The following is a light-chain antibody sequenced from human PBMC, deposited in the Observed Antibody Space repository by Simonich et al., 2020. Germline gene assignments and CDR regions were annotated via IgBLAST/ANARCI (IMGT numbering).Light chain of an antibody. CDR2: GKK. CDR3: NSRDSSGNHYV. V-gene: IGLV3-19*01. Sequence: SSELTQDPAVSVALGQTVRITSQGDSLRSYYASWYQQKPGKAPVLVIYGKKNRPSGVPARFSGSSSGNTASLTITGAQAEDEADYYCNSRDSSGNHYVFGTGTKVTVL. CDR1: SLRSYY. J-gene: IGLJ1*01.